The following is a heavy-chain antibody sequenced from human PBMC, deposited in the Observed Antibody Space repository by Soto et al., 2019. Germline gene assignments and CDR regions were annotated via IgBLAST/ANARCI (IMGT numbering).Heavy chain of an antibody. D-gene: IGHD4-17*01. CDR3: ARDQRTVTTYFGFYFDY. J-gene: IGHJ4*02. V-gene: IGHV1-3*01. Sequence: ASVKVSCKASGYTLTSYAMHWVRQAPGQRLEWMGWINAGNGNTKYSQKFQGRVTITRDTSASTAYMELSSLRSEDTAVYYCARDQRTVTTYFGFYFDYWGQGTLVTVSS. CDR2: INAGNGNT. CDR1: GYTLTSYA.